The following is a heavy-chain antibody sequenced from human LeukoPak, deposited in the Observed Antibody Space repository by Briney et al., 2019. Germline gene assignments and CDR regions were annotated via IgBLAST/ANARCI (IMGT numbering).Heavy chain of an antibody. J-gene: IGHJ5*02. CDR2: INHSGST. Sequence: PGGSLRLSCAASGFTFSSYAMSWIRQPPGKGLEWIGEINHSGSTNYNPSLKSRVTISVDTSKNQFSLKLSSVTAADTAVYYCARAVGYCSSTSCHPRWFDPWGQGTLVTVSS. CDR3: ARAVGYCSSTSCHPRWFDP. CDR1: GFTFSSYA. D-gene: IGHD2-2*01. V-gene: IGHV4-34*01.